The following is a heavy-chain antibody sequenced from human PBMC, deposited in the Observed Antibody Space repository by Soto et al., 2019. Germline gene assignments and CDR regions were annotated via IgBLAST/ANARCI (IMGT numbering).Heavy chain of an antibody. D-gene: IGHD5-18*01. V-gene: IGHV1-8*01. J-gene: IGHJ6*02. Sequence: GASVKVSCKASGYTFTSYDINWVRQATGQGLEWMGWMNPNSGNTGYAQKFQGRVTMTRNTSISTAYMELSSLRSEDTAVYYCARDLGIIVGYSYGYYYYYGMDVWGQGTTVTVSS. CDR3: ARDLGIIVGYSYGYYYYYGMDV. CDR2: MNPNSGNT. CDR1: GYTFTSYD.